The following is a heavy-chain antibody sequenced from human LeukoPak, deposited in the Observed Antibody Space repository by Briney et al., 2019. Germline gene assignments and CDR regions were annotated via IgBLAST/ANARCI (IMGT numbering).Heavy chain of an antibody. J-gene: IGHJ4*02. CDR2: IYTRGST. V-gene: IGHV4-61*02. CDR1: GGSISSGSYY. CDR3: ARGKLGEIGYYFDY. Sequence: PSETLSLTCTVSGGSISSGSYYWSWIRQPAGKGLEWIGRIYTRGSTNYNPSLKSRVTISVDTSKNQFSLKLSSVTAADAAVYYCARGKLGEIGYYFDYWGQGTLVTVSS. D-gene: IGHD3-16*01.